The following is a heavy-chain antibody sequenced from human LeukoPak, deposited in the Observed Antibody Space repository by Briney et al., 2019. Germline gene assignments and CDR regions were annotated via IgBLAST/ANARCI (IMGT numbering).Heavy chain of an antibody. D-gene: IGHD2-15*01. J-gene: IGHJ4*02. Sequence: GGSLRLSCAACGFTFSSYDMHWVRQATGKGLEWVSAIGTAGDTYYPGSVKGQFTIPRDNAKNSLYLQMNSLRAEDTAVYYCARVPRGVYCSGGSCYSGDYWGQGTLVTVSS. CDR3: ARVPRGVYCSGGSCYSGDY. V-gene: IGHV3-13*03. CDR2: IGTAGDT. CDR1: GFTFSSYD.